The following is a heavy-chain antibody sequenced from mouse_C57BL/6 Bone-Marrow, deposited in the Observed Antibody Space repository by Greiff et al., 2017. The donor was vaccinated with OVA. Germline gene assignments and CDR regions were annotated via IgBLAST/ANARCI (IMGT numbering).Heavy chain of an antibody. CDR2: IYPGSGNT. J-gene: IGHJ1*03. D-gene: IGHD1-1*01. CDR1: GYTFTDYY. V-gene: IGHV1-76*01. CDR3: ARWGTTVVAEGYFDV. Sequence: VKLMESGAELVRPGASVKLSCKASGYTFTDYYINWVKQRPGQGLEWIARIYPGSGNTYYNEKFKGKATLTAEKSSSTAYMQLSSLTSEDSAVYFCARWGTTVVAEGYFDVWGTGTTLTVSS.